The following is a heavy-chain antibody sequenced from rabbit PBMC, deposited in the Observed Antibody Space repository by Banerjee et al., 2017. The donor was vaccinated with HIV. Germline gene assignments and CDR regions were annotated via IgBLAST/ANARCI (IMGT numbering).Heavy chain of an antibody. D-gene: IGHD1-1*01. J-gene: IGHJ4*01. CDR3: VRFASSSGYLAYYFNL. Sequence: QEQLVESGGGLVQPGGSLKLSCKASGFDFSRYGVSWVRQAPGKGLELIACIYTTSGSTWYASWVNGRFTISRSTSLNTVDLQMTSLTAADTATYFCVRFASSSGYLAYYFNLWGPGTLVTVS. V-gene: IGHV1S43*01. CDR1: GFDFSRYGV. CDR2: IYTTSGST.